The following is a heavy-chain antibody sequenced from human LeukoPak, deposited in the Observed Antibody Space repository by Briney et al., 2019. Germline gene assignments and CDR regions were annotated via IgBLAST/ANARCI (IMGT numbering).Heavy chain of an antibody. V-gene: IGHV4-59*12. CDR1: GGSISSYY. CDR3: ARGVVLGTDIDGFDV. J-gene: IGHJ3*01. Sequence: SETLSLTCTVSGGSISSYYWSWIRQPPGKGLEWIGYIYYSGSTNYNPSLKSRVTISVDTSKNQFSLQLNSVTPEDTAVYYCARGVVLGTDIDGFDVWGQGTMVTVSS. D-gene: IGHD2-2*01. CDR2: IYYSGST.